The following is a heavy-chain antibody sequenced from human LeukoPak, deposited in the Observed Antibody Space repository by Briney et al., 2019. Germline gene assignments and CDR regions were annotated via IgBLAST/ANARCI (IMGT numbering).Heavy chain of an antibody. D-gene: IGHD1-26*01. Sequence: ASVKVSCKASGYTFTSYDINWVRQATGQGLERMGWMNPNSGNTGYAQKFQGRVTMTRNTSISTAYMELSSLRSEDTAVYYCAREGGSYYYYYGMDVWGQGTTVTVSS. J-gene: IGHJ6*02. CDR3: AREGGSYYYYYGMDV. V-gene: IGHV1-8*01. CDR2: MNPNSGNT. CDR1: GYTFTSYD.